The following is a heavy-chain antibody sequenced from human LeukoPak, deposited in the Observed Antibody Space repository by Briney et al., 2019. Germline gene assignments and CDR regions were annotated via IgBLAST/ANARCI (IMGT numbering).Heavy chain of an antibody. CDR1: GNTVTGYD. Sequence: ASVKVSCKASGNTVTGYDMHGVRQAPGQGLEWMGRINPNSGGTKYAQKFQGRVTMTRDTSISTAYMELSRLRSDDTAVYYCARQREGDFDYWGQGTLVTVSS. CDR2: INPNSGGT. CDR3: ARQREGDFDY. J-gene: IGHJ4*02. D-gene: IGHD1-26*01. V-gene: IGHV1-2*02.